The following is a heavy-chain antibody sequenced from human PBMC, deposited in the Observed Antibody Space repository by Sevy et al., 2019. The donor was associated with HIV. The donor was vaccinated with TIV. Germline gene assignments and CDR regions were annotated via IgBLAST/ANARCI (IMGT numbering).Heavy chain of an antibody. Sequence: ASVKVSCKASGYTFTGYYIHWVRQAPGQGLEWMGRINPTSGGTNYAQKFQGRITMTRDTSISTAYMDLSRLKSDDTAVYYCATEWDWGQGTMVTVSS. J-gene: IGHJ3*01. V-gene: IGHV1-2*06. CDR2: INPTSGGT. CDR3: ATEWD. D-gene: IGHD1-26*01. CDR1: GYTFTGYY.